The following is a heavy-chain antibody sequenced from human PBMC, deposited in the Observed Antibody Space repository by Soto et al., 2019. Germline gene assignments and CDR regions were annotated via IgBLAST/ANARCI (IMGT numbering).Heavy chain of an antibody. J-gene: IGHJ4*02. Sequence: EVQLVESGGGLVQPGRSLRLSCAASGFTFGDYAMHWVRQAPGKGLEWVSGITGISDSVGYAASVKGRFTVSRDNAKNSLYLHMNSLRVEDTALYYCAKELSSSSWYNPLLGSWGQGTLVTVSS. V-gene: IGHV3-9*01. CDR3: AKELSSSSWYNPLLGS. D-gene: IGHD6-13*01. CDR2: ITGISDSV. CDR1: GFTFGDYA.